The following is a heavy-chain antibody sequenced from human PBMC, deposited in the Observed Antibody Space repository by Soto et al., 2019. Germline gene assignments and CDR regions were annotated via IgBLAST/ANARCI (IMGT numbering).Heavy chain of an antibody. V-gene: IGHV4-59*01. J-gene: IGHJ4*02. Sequence: SETLSLTCTVSGGSISSNYWTWIRQPPGKGLEWIGYVYNSGSTNYNPSLKSRVTISEDTSKSQFSLKVSSMTAADTAVYYCARYRREAVAGYTLDNWGQGILVTLSS. CDR2: VYNSGST. D-gene: IGHD6-13*01. CDR1: GGSISSNY. CDR3: ARYRREAVAGYTLDN.